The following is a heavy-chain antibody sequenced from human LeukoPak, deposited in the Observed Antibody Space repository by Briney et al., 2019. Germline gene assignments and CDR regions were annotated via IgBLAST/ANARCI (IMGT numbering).Heavy chain of an antibody. CDR1: GFTFSSYA. V-gene: IGHV3-30-3*01. J-gene: IGHJ3*01. D-gene: IGHD3-10*01. CDR2: VSYDGSNK. Sequence: GGSLRLSCEASGFTFSSYAMHWVRQAPGKGLEGVAVVSYDGSNKYYADSVKGRFTISRDNSKNTLNLQMNSPRPEDTAVYYCARGSGSAEWGYAFDFWGQGTMVIVSS. CDR3: ARGSGSAEWGYAFDF.